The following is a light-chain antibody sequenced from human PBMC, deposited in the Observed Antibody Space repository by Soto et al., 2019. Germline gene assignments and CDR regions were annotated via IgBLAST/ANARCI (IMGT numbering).Light chain of an antibody. CDR3: QHWTDYSWT. Sequence: DIHMTQSPSTLSASVGDRVTITCRASQSLTMGLAWFQQNPGKAPILLIYKTSSLESGVPSRFSGSGSGTEFTLTISSLQPDDFATYYCQHWTDYSWTFGQGTKVEVK. V-gene: IGKV1-5*03. J-gene: IGKJ1*01. CDR2: KTS. CDR1: QSLTMG.